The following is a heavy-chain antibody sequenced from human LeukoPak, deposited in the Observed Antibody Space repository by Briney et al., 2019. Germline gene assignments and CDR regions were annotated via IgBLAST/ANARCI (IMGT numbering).Heavy chain of an antibody. D-gene: IGHD3-22*01. CDR2: ISRSDSTI. J-gene: IGHJ4*02. CDR1: GFSFGDYS. Sequence: PGRSLRLSCTASGFSFGDYSMNWIRQAPGKGLEWVSYISRSDSTIYYADSVEGRFTISRDNAKNSLFLQMNSLRAEDTAVYYCARSSYFDSSGYYPGDFDYWGQGTLVTVSS. CDR3: ARSSYFDSSGYYPGDFDY. V-gene: IGHV3-11*04.